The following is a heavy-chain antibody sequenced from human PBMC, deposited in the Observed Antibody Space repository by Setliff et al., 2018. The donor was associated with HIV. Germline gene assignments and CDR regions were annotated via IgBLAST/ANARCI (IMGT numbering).Heavy chain of an antibody. D-gene: IGHD3-10*01. CDR1: GFKFSSYT. Sequence: LRLSCAASGFKFSSYTINWVRQAPGKGLEWVSSISGSGGYIFYADSVKGRFTISRDNDKNSVFLQMNSLRDEDTALYYCARGYHYGSGSYYMGWSHNAFDIWGQGTMVTVSS. J-gene: IGHJ3*02. CDR3: ARGYHYGSGSYYMGWSHNAFDI. V-gene: IGHV3-21*01. CDR2: ISGSGGYI.